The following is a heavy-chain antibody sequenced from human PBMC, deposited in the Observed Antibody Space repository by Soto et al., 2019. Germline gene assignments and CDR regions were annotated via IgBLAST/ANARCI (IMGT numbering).Heavy chain of an antibody. V-gene: IGHV3-33*06. CDR2: IWYDGSNK. CDR3: AKDNPDCSSTSCSSGGFDP. D-gene: IGHD2-2*01. J-gene: IGHJ5*02. Sequence: QVQLVESGGGVVQPGRSLRLSCAASGFTFSSYGMHWVRQAPGKGLEWVAVIWYDGSNKYYADSVKGRFTISRDNSKNTLYLQMNSLRAEDTAVYYCAKDNPDCSSTSCSSGGFDPWGQGTLVTVSS. CDR1: GFTFSSYG.